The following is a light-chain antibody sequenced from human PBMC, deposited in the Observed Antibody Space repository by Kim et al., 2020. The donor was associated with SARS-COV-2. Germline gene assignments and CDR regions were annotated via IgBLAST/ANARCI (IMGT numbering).Light chain of an antibody. J-gene: IGKJ1*01. V-gene: IGKV3-20*01. CDR2: GAS. CDR3: QQYGSSPTWT. CDR1: QSVRSSY. Sequence: EFVLTQSPATLSLSPGERATLSCRASQSVRSSYLAWYQQKPGQDPRLLIYGASSRATGIPDRFSGSGSGTDFTLTISRLEPEDFAVYYCQQYGSSPTWTFGQGTKVDIK.